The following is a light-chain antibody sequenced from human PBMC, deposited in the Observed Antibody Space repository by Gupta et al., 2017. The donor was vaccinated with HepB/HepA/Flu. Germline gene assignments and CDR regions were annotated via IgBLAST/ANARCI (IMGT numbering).Light chain of an antibody. CDR3: SSYASSSTYV. Sequence: QSALTQPASVSGSPGQSITISCTGTSSDVGDYNYVSWHQQYPGKAPKLMIYDVSNRPSGVSNRFSGSKSGNTASLTISGLQAEDEAEYYCSSYASSSTYVFGTGTKVTVL. CDR1: SSDVGDYNY. V-gene: IGLV2-14*03. CDR2: DVS. J-gene: IGLJ1*01.